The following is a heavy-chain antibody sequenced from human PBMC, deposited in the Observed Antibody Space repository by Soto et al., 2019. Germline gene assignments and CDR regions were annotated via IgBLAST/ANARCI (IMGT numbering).Heavy chain of an antibody. CDR3: ARDQRITMIVVVPPGAFDI. V-gene: IGHV1-46*01. CDR2: INPSGGST. Sequence: GASVKVSCKASGYTFTSYYMHWVRQAPGQGLEWMGIINPSGGSTSYAQKFQGRVTMTRDTSTSTVYMELSSLRSEDTAVYYRARDQRITMIVVVPPGAFDIWGQGTMVTVSS. D-gene: IGHD3-22*01. CDR1: GYTFTSYY. J-gene: IGHJ3*02.